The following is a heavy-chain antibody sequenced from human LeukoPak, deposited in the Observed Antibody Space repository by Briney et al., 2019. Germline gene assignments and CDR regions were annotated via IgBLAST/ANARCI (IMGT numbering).Heavy chain of an antibody. Sequence: GRSLRLSCAASGFTFSSYAMHWVRQAPGKGLERVAVISYDGSNNYSADSVKGRFTISRDNSRHTLQLQMNSLRAEDTAVYACAKASLRYFDWFSDYWGQGTLVTVSS. J-gene: IGHJ4*02. V-gene: IGHV3-30*18. CDR3: AKASLRYFDWFSDY. CDR2: ISYDGSNN. D-gene: IGHD3-9*01. CDR1: GFTFSSYA.